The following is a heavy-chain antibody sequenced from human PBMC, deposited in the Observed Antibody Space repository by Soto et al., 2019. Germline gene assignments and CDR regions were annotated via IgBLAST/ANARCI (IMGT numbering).Heavy chain of an antibody. CDR1: GFTFSSYS. CDR2: ISSSSSTI. CDR3: ARDLGPSKSSSSWYGY. J-gene: IGHJ4*02. Sequence: EVQLVESGGGLVQPGGSLRLSCAASGFTFSSYSMNWVRQAPGKGLEWVSYISSSSSTIYYADSVKGRFTISRDNAKNSLYLQMNSLRAEDTDVYYCARDLGPSKSSSSWYGYWGQGTLVTVSS. V-gene: IGHV3-48*01. D-gene: IGHD6-13*01.